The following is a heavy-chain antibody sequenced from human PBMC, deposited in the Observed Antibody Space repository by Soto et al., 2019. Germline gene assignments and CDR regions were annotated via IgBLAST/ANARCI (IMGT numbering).Heavy chain of an antibody. V-gene: IGHV3-7*05. Sequence: PGGSLRLSCAASGFTFSSYWMSWVRQAPGKGLEWVANIKQDGSEKYYVDSVKGRFTISRDNAKNSLYLQMNSLRAEDTAVYYCASLPQGADPRGYYYYYGMDVWGQGTTVTVSS. J-gene: IGHJ6*02. D-gene: IGHD3-10*01. CDR3: ASLPQGADPRGYYYYYGMDV. CDR2: IKQDGSEK. CDR1: GFTFSSYW.